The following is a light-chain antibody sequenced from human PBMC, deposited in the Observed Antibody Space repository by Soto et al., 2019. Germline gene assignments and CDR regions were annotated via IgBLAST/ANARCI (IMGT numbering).Light chain of an antibody. V-gene: IGLV2-14*03. Sequence: QSVLTQPTSVSGSPGQSITISCTGTRSDVGGYVSVAWYQQHPGKAPKLMIYDVSFRPAGISTRFSGSKSGNTAALTISGLQADDEADYHCSSYTSSGTLIFGGGTKLTVL. J-gene: IGLJ2*01. CDR1: RSDVGGYVS. CDR2: DVS. CDR3: SSYTSSGTLI.